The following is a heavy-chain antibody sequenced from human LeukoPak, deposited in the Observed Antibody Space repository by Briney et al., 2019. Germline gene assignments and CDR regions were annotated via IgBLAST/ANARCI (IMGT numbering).Heavy chain of an antibody. CDR3: ARGHMGAKFDY. CDR1: GYTFTSYD. D-gene: IGHD1-26*01. V-gene: IGHV1-8*03. Sequence: VASVKVSYKASGYTFTSYDINWVRQATGQGLEWMGWMNPNSRNTGYAQKFQGRVTITRNTSISTAYKELSSLRPEDTAVYYCARGHMGAKFDYWGQGTLVTVSS. J-gene: IGHJ4*02. CDR2: MNPNSRNT.